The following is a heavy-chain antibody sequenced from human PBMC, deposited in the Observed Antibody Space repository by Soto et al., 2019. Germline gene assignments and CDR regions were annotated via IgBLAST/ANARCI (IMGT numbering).Heavy chain of an antibody. CDR2: ISRDGSST. D-gene: IGHD5-12*01. V-gene: IGHV3-74*01. J-gene: IGHJ4*02. CDR1: GLTFSNYW. Sequence: EVQLVESGGGLVQPGGSLRLSCAGSGLTFSNYWIHWVRQAPGKGLAWVSRISRDGSSTTYAGSVKGRFTISRDYAKNTVYLQMNSLRAEDTAVYYCARESSGYSSYFYYWGQGTLVTVSS. CDR3: ARESSGYSSYFYY.